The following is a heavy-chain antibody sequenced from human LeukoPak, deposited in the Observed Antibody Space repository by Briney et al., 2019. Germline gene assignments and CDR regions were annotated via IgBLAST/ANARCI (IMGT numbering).Heavy chain of an antibody. V-gene: IGHV3-74*01. CDR3: TSFYETN. D-gene: IGHD2/OR15-2a*01. CDR1: GFIFTKYW. J-gene: IGHJ4*02. CDR2: VNSDGSAT. Sequence: GGSLRLSCAASGFIFTKYWMHWVRQAPGKGLEWVSHVNSDGSATSYADSVKGRSTISRDNAKNTVYLHMNSLRVEDTAVYYCTSFYETNWGQGTLVTVSS.